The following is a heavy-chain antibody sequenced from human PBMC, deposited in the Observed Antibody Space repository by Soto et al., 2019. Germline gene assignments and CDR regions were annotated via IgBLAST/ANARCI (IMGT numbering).Heavy chain of an antibody. V-gene: IGHV3-15*07. Sequence: PGGSLRLSCTASGFTFSNAWMNWVRQAPGKGLEWVGRIKSKTDGGTTDYAAPVKGRFTISRDDSKNTLYLQMNSLKTEDTAVYYCTTITIFGVVMGPLDYWGQGTLVTVSS. CDR1: GFTFSNAW. D-gene: IGHD3-3*01. J-gene: IGHJ4*02. CDR3: TTITIFGVVMGPLDY. CDR2: IKSKTDGGTT.